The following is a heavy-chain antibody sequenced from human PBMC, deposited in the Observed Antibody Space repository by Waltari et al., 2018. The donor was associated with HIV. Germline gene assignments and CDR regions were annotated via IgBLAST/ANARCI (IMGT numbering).Heavy chain of an antibody. D-gene: IGHD3-16*01. CDR3: ARDLRLRSPTYGMDV. V-gene: IGHV3-21*01. Sequence: EVQLVESGGGLVKPGGSLRLSCAASGFTFSGYCVNWVRQATGKGLEWVSSISSSSSYIADADSVKGRFTISRDNAKNSLYLQMNSLRAEDTAVYYCARDLRLRSPTYGMDVWGQGTTVTVSS. CDR1: GFTFSGYC. J-gene: IGHJ6*02. CDR2: ISSSSSYI.